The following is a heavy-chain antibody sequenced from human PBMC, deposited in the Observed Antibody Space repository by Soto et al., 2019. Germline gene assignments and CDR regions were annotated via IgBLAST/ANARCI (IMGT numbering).Heavy chain of an antibody. D-gene: IGHD5-18*01. CDR3: ARDRGVDTAMAPHQGGMDV. CDR1: GGTFSSYA. Sequence: QVQLVQSGAEVKKPGSSVKVSCKASGGTFSSYAISWVRQAPGQGLEWMGGIIPIFGTANYAQKFQGRVTIIADESTSTAYMELSSLRSEDTAVYYCARDRGVDTAMAPHQGGMDVWGQGTTVTVSS. CDR2: IIPIFGTA. V-gene: IGHV1-69*01. J-gene: IGHJ6*02.